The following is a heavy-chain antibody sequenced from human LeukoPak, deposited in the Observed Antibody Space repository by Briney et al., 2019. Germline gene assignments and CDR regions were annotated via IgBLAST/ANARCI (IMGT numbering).Heavy chain of an antibody. V-gene: IGHV4-59*07. J-gene: IGHJ3*02. CDR2: IYYSGST. CDR1: AGSISSYY. CDR3: AGRLWRRDGYNLSAFDI. Sequence: PSDTLSLTCTVSAGSISSYYWNWIRQPPGKGLESIGYIYYSGSTNYNPSLKSRVTISVDTSKNQFSLKLSSVTAADTAVYYCAGRLWRRDGYNLSAFDIWGQGTMVTVSS. D-gene: IGHD5-24*01.